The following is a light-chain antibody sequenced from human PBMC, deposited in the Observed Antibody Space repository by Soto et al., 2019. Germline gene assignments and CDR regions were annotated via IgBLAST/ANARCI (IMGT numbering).Light chain of an antibody. CDR1: SSYVGSYNL. CDR3: CSYAGSSTYV. J-gene: IGLJ1*01. CDR2: EVS. Sequence: SLLTQPASVSGSPGQSITISCTGTSSYVGSYNLVSWYQQHPGKAPKLMIYEVSKRPSGVSNRFSGSKSGNTASLTISGLQAEDEADYYCCSYAGSSTYVFGTGTKVTVL. V-gene: IGLV2-23*02.